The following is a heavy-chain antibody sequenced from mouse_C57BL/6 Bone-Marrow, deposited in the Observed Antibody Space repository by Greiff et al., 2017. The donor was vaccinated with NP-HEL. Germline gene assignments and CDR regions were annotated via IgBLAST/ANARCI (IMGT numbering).Heavy chain of an antibody. D-gene: IGHD2-5*01. CDR2: ILPGSGST. Sequence: VQLQQSGAELMKPGASVKLSCKATGYTFTGYWIEWVKQRPGHGLEWIGEILPGSGSTNDNEKFKGKATFTADTSSNTAYMQLSSLTTEDSAIYYCARREYSNYVGAWFAYWGQGTLVTVSA. CDR3: ARREYSNYVGAWFAY. J-gene: IGHJ3*01. V-gene: IGHV1-9*01. CDR1: GYTFTGYW.